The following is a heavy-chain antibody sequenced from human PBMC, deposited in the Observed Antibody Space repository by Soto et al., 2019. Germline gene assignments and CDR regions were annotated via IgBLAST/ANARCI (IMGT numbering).Heavy chain of an antibody. CDR1: GFTFSSYS. V-gene: IGHV3-21*01. CDR3: ARENVDSSGYYAQLDY. Sequence: EVQLVESGGGLVKPGGSLRLSCAASGFTFSSYSMNWVRQAPGKGLEWVSSISSSSSYIYYADSVKGRFTISRDNAKNSLYLQMNGLRAEDTAVYYCARENVDSSGYYAQLDYWGQGTLVTVSS. J-gene: IGHJ4*02. CDR2: ISSSSSYI. D-gene: IGHD3-22*01.